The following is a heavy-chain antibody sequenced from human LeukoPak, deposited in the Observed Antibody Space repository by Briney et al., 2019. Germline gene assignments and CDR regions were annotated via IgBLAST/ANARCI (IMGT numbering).Heavy chain of an antibody. J-gene: IGHJ5*02. D-gene: IGHD3-3*01. CDR2: IIPIFGTA. CDR1: GGTFSSYA. CDR3: TRGLYDFWSGFENWFDP. V-gene: IGHV1-69*13. Sequence: SVKVSCKASGGTFSSYAIGWVRQAPGQGLEWTGGIIPIFGTANYAQKFQGRVTITADESTSTAYMELSSLRSEDTAVYYCTRGLYDFWSGFENWFDPWGQGTLVTVSS.